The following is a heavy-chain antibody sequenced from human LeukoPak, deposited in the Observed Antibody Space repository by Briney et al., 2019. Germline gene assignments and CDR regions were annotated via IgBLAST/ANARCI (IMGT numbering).Heavy chain of an antibody. Sequence: VASVKVSCKASGGTFSSYAISWVRQAPGQGLEWMGRIIPILGIATYAQKFQGRVTITADKSTSTAYMELSSLRSEDTAVYYCARDHCSGGSCKRNYYYYGMDVWGQGTTVTVSS. D-gene: IGHD2-15*01. V-gene: IGHV1-69*04. CDR1: GGTFSSYA. CDR2: IIPILGIA. J-gene: IGHJ6*02. CDR3: ARDHCSGGSCKRNYYYYGMDV.